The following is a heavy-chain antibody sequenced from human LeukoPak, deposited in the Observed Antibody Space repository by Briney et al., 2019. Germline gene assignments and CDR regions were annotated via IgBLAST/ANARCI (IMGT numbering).Heavy chain of an antibody. V-gene: IGHV1-69*13. D-gene: IGHD3-22*01. Sequence: ASVKVSCKASGGTFSSYASSWVRQAPGQGLEWMGGIIPIFGTANYAQKFQGRVTITADESTSTAYMELSSLRSEDTAVYYCARDQYDSSGYYLDYWGQGTLVTVSS. CDR3: ARDQYDSSGYYLDY. J-gene: IGHJ4*02. CDR1: GGTFSSYA. CDR2: IIPIFGTA.